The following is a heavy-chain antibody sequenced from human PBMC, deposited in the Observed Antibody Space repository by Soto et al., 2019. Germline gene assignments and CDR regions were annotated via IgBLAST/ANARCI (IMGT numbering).Heavy chain of an antibody. CDR1: GFTFSSYS. V-gene: IGHV3-48*02. CDR3: ARRFSLVYYYGMDV. Sequence: EGQLVESGGGLVQPGGSLRLSCAASGFTFSSYSMIWVRQAPGKRLEWVSYISTSSSTIYYADSVKGRFTISRDNAKNSLYLQMNSLRDEDTAVYYCARRFSLVYYYGMDVWGQGTTVTVSS. D-gene: IGHD3-10*01. CDR2: ISTSSSTI. J-gene: IGHJ6*02.